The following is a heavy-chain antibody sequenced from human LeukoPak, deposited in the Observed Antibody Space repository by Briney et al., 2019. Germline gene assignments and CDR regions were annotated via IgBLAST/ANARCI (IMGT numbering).Heavy chain of an antibody. CDR1: GFTFSSYA. Sequence: GGSLRLSCAASGFTFSSYAMSWVRQAPGKGLEWVSTLSNTGVSTYYADSVKGRFTISRDNSKNTLYLQMNSLRAEDTAVYYCAKEGETAAAGMYFDYWGQGTLVTVSS. CDR3: AKEGETAAAGMYFDY. V-gene: IGHV3-23*01. CDR2: LSNTGVST. J-gene: IGHJ4*02. D-gene: IGHD6-13*01.